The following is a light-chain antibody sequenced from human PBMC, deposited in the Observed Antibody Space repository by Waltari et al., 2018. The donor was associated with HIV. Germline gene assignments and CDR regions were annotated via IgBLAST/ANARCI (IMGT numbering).Light chain of an antibody. J-gene: IGKJ1*01. V-gene: IGKV1-27*01. CDR2: TAS. CDR1: QDISNS. Sequence: DIQMTQSPSSLSASVGDRVTITCRASQDISNSLAWYQQKPEKIPKLLIYTASTLHSGVPSRFSGSGSGTDFTLTISSLHPDDVATYYCQTYNAAPLTFGQGTKVEIK. CDR3: QTYNAAPLT.